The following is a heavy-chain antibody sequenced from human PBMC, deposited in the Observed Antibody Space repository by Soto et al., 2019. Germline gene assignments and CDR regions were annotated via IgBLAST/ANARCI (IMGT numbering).Heavy chain of an antibody. Sequence: QVQLVQSGAEVKTPGASVKVSCKASGYTFTTFDINWVRQATGQGLEWMGWMNPDSGSSVYAQKFRGRVTMTRDTSMSTAYMELSGLTSEDTAVYYCARANWGSVMYFDLWGRGTLVTVSS. CDR1: GYTFTTFD. D-gene: IGHD7-27*01. CDR3: ARANWGSVMYFDL. J-gene: IGHJ2*01. V-gene: IGHV1-8*01. CDR2: MNPDSGSS.